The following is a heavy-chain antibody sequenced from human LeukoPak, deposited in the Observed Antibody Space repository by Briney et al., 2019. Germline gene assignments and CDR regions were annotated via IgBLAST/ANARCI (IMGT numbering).Heavy chain of an antibody. CDR2: IYYSGST. J-gene: IGHJ2*01. Sequence: SXTLSLTCTVSSGSISSYYWSWIRQPPGKGLEWIGYIYYSGSTNYNPSLKSRVTMSVDTSKNQFSLKLSSVTAADTAVYYCARTYYDFWSGSRYWYFHLWGRGTLVTVSS. CDR3: ARTYYDFWSGSRYWYFHL. CDR1: SGSISSYY. D-gene: IGHD3-3*01. V-gene: IGHV4-59*08.